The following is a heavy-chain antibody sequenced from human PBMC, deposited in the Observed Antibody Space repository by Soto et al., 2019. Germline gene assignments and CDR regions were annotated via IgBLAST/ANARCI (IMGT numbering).Heavy chain of an antibody. CDR2: IKQDGSEK. V-gene: IGHV3-7*01. CDR3: ERDRSGYANY. J-gene: IGHJ4*02. Sequence: GGSLRLSCAASGLTLSSYWMSWVRQAPGKGLEWVANIKQDGSEKYYVDSVKGRFTISRDNAKNSLYLQMNSLRAEDTAVYYCERDRSGYANYWGQGTLVTVSS. CDR1: GLTLSSYW. D-gene: IGHD5-12*01.